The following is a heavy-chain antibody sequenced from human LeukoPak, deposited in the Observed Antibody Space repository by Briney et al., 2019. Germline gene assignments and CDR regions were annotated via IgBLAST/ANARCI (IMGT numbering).Heavy chain of an antibody. CDR1: GFTFSSYS. CDR3: ARDRQDSGYDMYAFDI. J-gene: IGHJ3*02. CDR2: ISSSSSTI. Sequence: GGSLRLSCAASGFTFSSYSMNWVRQAPGKGLEWVSYISSSSSTIYYADSVKGRFTISRDNAKNSLYLQMNSLRAEDTAAYYCARDRQDSGYDMYAFDIWGQGTMVTVSS. D-gene: IGHD5-12*01. V-gene: IGHV3-48*01.